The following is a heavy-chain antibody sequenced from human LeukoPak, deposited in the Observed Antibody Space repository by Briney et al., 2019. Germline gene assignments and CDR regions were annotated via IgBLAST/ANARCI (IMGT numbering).Heavy chain of an antibody. V-gene: IGHV3-33*01. CDR1: GFSFSSYG. Sequence: GGSLRLSCAASGFSFSSYGMHWVRQAPGRGLGWVAVIWYDGSNKYYADSVKGRFTISRDNSKNTLYLQMNSLRAEDTAVYYCASTNCGGDCQGAFDIWGQGTMVTVSS. CDR3: ASTNCGGDCQGAFDI. J-gene: IGHJ3*02. D-gene: IGHD2-21*02. CDR2: IWYDGSNK.